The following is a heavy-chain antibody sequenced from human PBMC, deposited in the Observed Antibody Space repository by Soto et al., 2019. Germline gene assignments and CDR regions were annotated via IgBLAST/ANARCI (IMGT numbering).Heavy chain of an antibody. J-gene: IGHJ6*02. Sequence: SVKVSCKASGGTFSSYAISWVRQAPGQGLEWMGGIIPIFGTANYAQKFQGRVTITADESTSTAYMELSSLRSEVTAVYYCEVVPAANYYYYGMDFWDQRTTVXVSS. CDR1: GGTFSSYA. CDR2: IIPIFGTA. D-gene: IGHD2-2*01. V-gene: IGHV1-69*13. CDR3: EVVPAANYYYYGMDF.